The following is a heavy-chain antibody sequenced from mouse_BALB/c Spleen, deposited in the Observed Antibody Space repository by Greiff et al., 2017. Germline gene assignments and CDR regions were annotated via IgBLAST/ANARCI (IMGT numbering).Heavy chain of an antibody. CDR3: ARGTTRAMDY. Sequence: EVQVVESGAELVKPGASVKLSCTASGFNIKDTYMHWVKQRPEQGLEWIGRIDPANGNTKYDPKFQGKATITADTSSNTAYLQLSSLTSEDTAVYYCARGTTRAMDYWGQGTSVTVSS. D-gene: IGHD1-1*01. J-gene: IGHJ4*01. V-gene: IGHV14-3*02. CDR1: GFNIKDTY. CDR2: IDPANGNT.